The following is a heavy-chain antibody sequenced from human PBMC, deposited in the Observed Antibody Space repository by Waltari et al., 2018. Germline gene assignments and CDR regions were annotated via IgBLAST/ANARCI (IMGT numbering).Heavy chain of an antibody. J-gene: IGHJ4*02. CDR2: MSPNSGNR. CDR3: AREGAVNFGFTN. D-gene: IGHD3-10*01. V-gene: IGHV1-8*01. Sequence: QLHLVQSGAEVRKHGASVKVSCKTSGYSFSTFDINWVRLVAGQGLEWMGWMSPNSGNRGYAKKFQGRVPMTRDTSLGTAYMELSSRRSDDTAVYYCAREGAVNFGFTNWGQGTLVTVSS. CDR1: GYSFSTFD.